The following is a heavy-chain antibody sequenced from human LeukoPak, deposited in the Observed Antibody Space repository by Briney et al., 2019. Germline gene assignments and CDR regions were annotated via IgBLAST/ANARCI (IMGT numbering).Heavy chain of an antibody. V-gene: IGHV3-7*01. Sequence: GGSLRLSCAASGFTFSSYWMSWVRQAPGKGLECVANIKQDGSEKYYVDSVKGRFTISRDNAKNSLYLQMNSLRAEDTAVYYCARVRGFGDMGYFDYWGQGTLVTVSS. CDR2: IKQDGSEK. CDR1: GFTFSSYW. CDR3: ARVRGFGDMGYFDY. J-gene: IGHJ4*02. D-gene: IGHD3-10*01.